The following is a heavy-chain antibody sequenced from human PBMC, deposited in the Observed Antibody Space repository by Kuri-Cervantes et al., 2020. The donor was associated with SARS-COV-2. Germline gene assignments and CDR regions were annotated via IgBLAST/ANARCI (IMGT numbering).Heavy chain of an antibody. D-gene: IGHD3-22*01. J-gene: IGHJ3*02. CDR1: GFTFSGHW. CDR2: INPDGSYT. CDR3: ARENDYYDSSGYWLGGAFDI. Sequence: GGSLRLSCAASGFTFSGHWIHWVRQAPGKGLVWVSRINPDGSYTNNADSVKGRFTLSRDNSKNTLCLQMDSLRAEDTAVYYCARENDYYDSSGYWLGGAFDIWGQGTMVTVSS. V-gene: IGHV3-74*01.